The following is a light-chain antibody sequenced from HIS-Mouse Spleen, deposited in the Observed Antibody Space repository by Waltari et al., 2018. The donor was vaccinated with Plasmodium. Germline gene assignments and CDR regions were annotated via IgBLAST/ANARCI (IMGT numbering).Light chain of an antibody. Sequence: DIQMTQSPSPLSASVADRVTITCRASQSIRSYLNWYQQKPGKAPKLLIYAASSLQSGVPSRFSGSGSGTDFTLTISSLQPEDFATYCCQQNYNTWTFGQGTKVEIK. CDR2: AAS. J-gene: IGKJ1*01. V-gene: IGKV1-39*01. CDR1: QSIRSY. CDR3: QQNYNTWT.